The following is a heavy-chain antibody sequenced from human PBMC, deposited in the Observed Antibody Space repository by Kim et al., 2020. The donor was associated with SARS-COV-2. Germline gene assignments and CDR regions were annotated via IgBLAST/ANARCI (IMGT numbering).Heavy chain of an antibody. V-gene: IGHV3-7*04. CDR3: TRGDFRYGMDV. J-gene: IGHJ6*02. Sequence: GGSLRLSCVASGFAFSEYWMNWVRQAPGKGLEGVASLKQDGDEKFYVDSVTGRLTISRDNAYNSLYLQMNSLRHEDTAVYYCTRGDFRYGMDVWGQGTTVTVSS. CDR1: GFAFSEYW. CDR2: LKQDGDEK.